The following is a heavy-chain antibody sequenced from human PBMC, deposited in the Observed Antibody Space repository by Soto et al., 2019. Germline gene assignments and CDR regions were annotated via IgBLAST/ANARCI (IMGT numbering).Heavy chain of an antibody. J-gene: IGHJ4*02. CDR1: GASISTYY. D-gene: IGHD2-15*01. Sequence: XETLSLTCTVSGASISTYYWSWIRQTAEKRLEWIGRIYSSGSTIYSPSLKSRVTMSLDTSKNRFSLKLTSVTAADTAVYYCARGFGSDWYYFDSWGQGILVTVSS. CDR3: ARGFGSDWYYFDS. CDR2: IYSSGST. V-gene: IGHV4-4*07.